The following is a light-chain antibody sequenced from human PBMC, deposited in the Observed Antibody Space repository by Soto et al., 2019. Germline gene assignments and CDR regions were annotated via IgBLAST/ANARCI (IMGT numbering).Light chain of an antibody. CDR2: GAS. CDR1: QTVSTF. CDR3: QQSYSTSIT. J-gene: IGKJ5*01. V-gene: IGKV3-11*01. Sequence: EIVLTQSPDTLSLSPGARATLSCRARQTVSTFLAWYQQKPGQAPRLLIYGASGRATGIPARFSGSGSGTDFTLTISSLQPEDFAAYYCQQSYSTSITFGQGTRLEIK.